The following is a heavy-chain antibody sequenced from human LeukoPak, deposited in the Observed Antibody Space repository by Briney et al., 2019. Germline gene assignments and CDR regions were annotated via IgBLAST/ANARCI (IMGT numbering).Heavy chain of an antibody. CDR2: INSDGSGT. CDR1: GFTLNTYW. CDR3: ARGINSGWYSPGIDY. D-gene: IGHD6-19*01. Sequence: GGSLRLSCEASGFTLNTYWMYWVRQAPGKGLLWVSRINSDGSGTTYADSVKGRFSISRDNAKNTLFLHMNSLRAEGTGVYYCARGINSGWYSPGIDYWGQGTPVTVYS. V-gene: IGHV3-74*01. J-gene: IGHJ4*02.